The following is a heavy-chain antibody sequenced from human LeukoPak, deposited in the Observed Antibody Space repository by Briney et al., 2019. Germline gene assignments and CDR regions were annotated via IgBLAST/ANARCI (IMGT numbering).Heavy chain of an antibody. CDR3: ATQYYYGSGTFFDY. CDR1: GYTLTELS. CDR2: FDPEDGET. J-gene: IGHJ4*02. D-gene: IGHD3-10*01. Sequence: ASLKVSCKVSGYTLTELSMHWVRQTPGKGLEWMGGFDPEDGETIYAQKFQGRVTMTEDTSTDTAYMELSSLRSEDTAVYYCATQYYYGSGTFFDYWGQGTLVTVSS. V-gene: IGHV1-24*01.